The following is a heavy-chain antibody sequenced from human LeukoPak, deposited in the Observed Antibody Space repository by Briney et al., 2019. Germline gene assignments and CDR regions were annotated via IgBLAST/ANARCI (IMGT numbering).Heavy chain of an antibody. CDR1: GGTFSSYA. V-gene: IGHV5-51*01. J-gene: IGHJ4*02. CDR3: ARRSGDY. CDR2: IYPGDSDT. Sequence: KVSCKASGGTFSSYAISWVRQAPGQGLEWMGIIYPGDSDTRYSPSFQGQVTISADKSISTAYLQWSSLKASDTAMYYCARRSGDYWGQGTLVTVSS.